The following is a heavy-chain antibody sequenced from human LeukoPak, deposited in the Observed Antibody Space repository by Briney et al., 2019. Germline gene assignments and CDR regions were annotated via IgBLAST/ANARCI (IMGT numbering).Heavy chain of an antibody. CDR3: ARGDTGYSSSWKNWFDP. CDR1: GYSFTSYW. V-gene: IGHV5-51*01. D-gene: IGHD6-13*01. Sequence: GESLKISCKGSGYSFTSYWIGWVRQMPGKGLEWMGIIYPGDSDTRYSPSFQGQVTISADKSISTAYLQWSSLKASDTAMYYCARGDTGYSSSWKNWFDPWGQGTLVTVS. J-gene: IGHJ5*02. CDR2: IYPGDSDT.